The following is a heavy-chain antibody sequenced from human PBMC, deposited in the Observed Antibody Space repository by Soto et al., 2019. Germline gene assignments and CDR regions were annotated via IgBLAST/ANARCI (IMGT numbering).Heavy chain of an antibody. J-gene: IGHJ6*02. V-gene: IGHV3-23*01. CDR3: AKKSCSSPGCPYGMDV. CDR2: ISFTGDSR. D-gene: IGHD2-2*01. CDR1: GFNFNAYV. Sequence: PGGSLRLSCAASGFNFNAYVMNWVRQAPGKGLEWVSIISFTGDSRYYADSVKDRLTISRDNSQNTLYLQMNSLRAEDTAVYYCAKKSCSSPGCPYGMDVWGQGTTVTVSS.